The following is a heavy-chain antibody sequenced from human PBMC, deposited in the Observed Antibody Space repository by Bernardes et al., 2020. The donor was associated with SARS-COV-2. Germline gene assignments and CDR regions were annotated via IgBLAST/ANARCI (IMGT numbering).Heavy chain of an antibody. CDR2: INPNSGGT. Sequence: ASVKVSCKASGYTFTGYYMHWVRQAPGQGLEWMGWINPNSGGTNYAQKFQGWVTMTRDTSISTAYMELSRLRSDDTAVYYCAREQSVTVTNYYYGMDVWGQGTTVTVSS. V-gene: IGHV1-2*04. CDR3: AREQSVTVTNYYYGMDV. CDR1: GYTFTGYY. J-gene: IGHJ6*02. D-gene: IGHD4-17*01.